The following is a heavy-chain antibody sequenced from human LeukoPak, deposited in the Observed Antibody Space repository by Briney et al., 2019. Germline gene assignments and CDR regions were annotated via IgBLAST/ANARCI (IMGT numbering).Heavy chain of an antibody. CDR2: IYTSGST. J-gene: IGHJ5*02. V-gene: IGHV4-61*02. CDR3: ARDELGYCSSTSCPRWFDP. D-gene: IGHD2-2*01. Sequence: PSETLSLTCTVSGGSISSGSYYWSWIRQPAGKGLEWIGRIYTSGSTNYNPSLKSRVTISVDTSKNQFSLKLSSVTAADTAVYYCARDELGYCSSTSCPRWFDPWGQGTLVTVSS. CDR1: GGSISSGSYY.